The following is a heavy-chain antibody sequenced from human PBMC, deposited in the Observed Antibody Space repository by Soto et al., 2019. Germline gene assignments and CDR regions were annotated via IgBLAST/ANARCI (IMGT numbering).Heavy chain of an antibody. Sequence: GGSLRLSCAASGFTFDDYAMHWVRQAPGKGLEWVSGISWNSGSIGYADSVKGRFTISRDNAKNSLYLQMNSLRAEDTALYYCAKDIGWLRFHAFDIWGQGTMVTVSS. J-gene: IGHJ3*02. V-gene: IGHV3-9*01. CDR3: AKDIGWLRFHAFDI. D-gene: IGHD5-12*01. CDR1: GFTFDDYA. CDR2: ISWNSGSI.